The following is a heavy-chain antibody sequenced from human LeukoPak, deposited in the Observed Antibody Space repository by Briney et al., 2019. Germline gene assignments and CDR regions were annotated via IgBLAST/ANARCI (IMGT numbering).Heavy chain of an antibody. J-gene: IGHJ3*02. D-gene: IGHD4-17*01. CDR1: GGSFSGYY. CDR2: IYYSGST. Sequence: ASETLSLTCAVYGGSFSGYYWSWIRQPPGKGLEWIGYIYYSGSTNYNPSLKSRVTISVDTSKNQFSLKLSSVTAADTAVYYCARKANGDYLQSAFDIWGQGTMVTVSS. V-gene: IGHV4-59*08. CDR3: ARKANGDYLQSAFDI.